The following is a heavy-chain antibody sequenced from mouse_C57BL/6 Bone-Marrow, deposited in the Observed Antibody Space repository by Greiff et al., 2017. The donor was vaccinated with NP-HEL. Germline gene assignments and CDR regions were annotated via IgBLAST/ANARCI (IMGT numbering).Heavy chain of an antibody. CDR1: GYTFTSYW. J-gene: IGHJ4*01. Sequence: QVQLQQPGAELVMPGASVKLSCKASGYTFTSYWMHWVKQRPGQGLEWIGEIDPSDSYTNYNQKFKGKSTLTVDKSSSTAYMQLSSLTSEDSAVYYCARERMVNYALDYWGQGTSVTVSS. V-gene: IGHV1-69*01. CDR2: IDPSDSYT. CDR3: ARERMVNYALDY. D-gene: IGHD1-1*02.